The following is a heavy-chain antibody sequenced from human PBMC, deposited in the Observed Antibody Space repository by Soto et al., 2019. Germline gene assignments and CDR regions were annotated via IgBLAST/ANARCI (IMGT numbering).Heavy chain of an antibody. CDR2: IYSSGTT. J-gene: IGHJ5*02. CDR1: GGSITSADYY. Sequence: QVQLQESGPGLVKPSQTLSLTCTISGGSITSADYYWTWIRQFPGKGLEWIAYIYSSGTTHYNPPRKGRATGSLDTSKSHLSLEVKSATAADTAVYYCARMGLHLGELSRNWFDPWGQGSLVTVSS. D-gene: IGHD3-16*02. CDR3: ARMGLHLGELSRNWFDP. V-gene: IGHV4-31*03.